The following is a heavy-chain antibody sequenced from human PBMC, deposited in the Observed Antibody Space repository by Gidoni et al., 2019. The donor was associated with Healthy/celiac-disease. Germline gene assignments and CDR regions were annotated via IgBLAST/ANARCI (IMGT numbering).Heavy chain of an antibody. D-gene: IGHD3-22*01. V-gene: IGHV3-23*01. CDR3: AKDGDYYDSSGYSLGEDY. Sequence: EVQLLESGGGLVQPGGALRLSCAASGFTFSSYAMSWVRQAPGKGLEWVSAISGSGGSTYYADSVKGLFTISRDNSKNTLYLQMNSLRAEDTAVYYCAKDGDYYDSSGYSLGEDYWGQGTLVTVSS. CDR2: ISGSGGST. J-gene: IGHJ4*02. CDR1: GFTFSSYA.